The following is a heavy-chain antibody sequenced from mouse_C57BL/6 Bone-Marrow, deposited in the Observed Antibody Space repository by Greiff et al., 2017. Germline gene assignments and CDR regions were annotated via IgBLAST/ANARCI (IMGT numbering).Heavy chain of an antibody. Sequence: EVQGVESGGGLVKPGGSLKLSCAASGFTFSSYAMSWVRQTPEKRLEWVATISDGGSYTYYPANVKGRFTISRDNAKNHLYLQMRHLKSEDTAIYYCASPPRFFFADWGQGTLVTVSA. CDR1: GFTFSSYA. J-gene: IGHJ3*01. V-gene: IGHV5-4*01. CDR3: ASPPRFFFAD. CDR2: ISDGGSYT.